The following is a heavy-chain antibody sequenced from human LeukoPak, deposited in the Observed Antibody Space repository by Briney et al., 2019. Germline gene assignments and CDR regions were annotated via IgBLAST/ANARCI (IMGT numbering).Heavy chain of an antibody. D-gene: IGHD3-22*01. CDR1: GYTFTGYY. CDR2: INPNSGGT. V-gene: IGHV1-2*02. Sequence: GASVKVSCKASGYTFTGYYMHWVRQAPGQGLEWMGWINPNSGGTNYAQKFQGRVTMTRDTSISTAYMELSRLRSDDTAVYYCARLEQDYYDSSGYYRGRYYYYYMDVWGKGTTVTVSS. CDR3: ARLEQDYYDSSGYYRGRYYYYYMDV. J-gene: IGHJ6*03.